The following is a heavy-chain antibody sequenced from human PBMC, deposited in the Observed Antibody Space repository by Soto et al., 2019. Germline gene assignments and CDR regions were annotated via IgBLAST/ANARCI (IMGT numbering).Heavy chain of an antibody. J-gene: IGHJ4*02. CDR1: GFTFGDNA. Sequence: GGSLRLSCAASGFTFGDNAMSWFRQAPGKGLEWVGFIRSKAYGQTTEYVASVKGRLIISRDDSKSTAYLQMDSLKTEDTAVYYCTRSQHCSGGTCFWGLGTLVTVSS. CDR2: IRSKAYGQTT. D-gene: IGHD2-15*01. CDR3: TRSQHCSGGTCF. V-gene: IGHV3-49*03.